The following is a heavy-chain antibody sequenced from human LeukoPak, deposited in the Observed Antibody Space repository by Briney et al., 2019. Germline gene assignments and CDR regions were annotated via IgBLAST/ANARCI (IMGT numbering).Heavy chain of an antibody. D-gene: IGHD1-26*01. J-gene: IGHJ3*02. Sequence: SETLSLTCTVSGGSISSSSYYWGWIRQPPGKGLEWIGSIYYSGSTYYNPSLKSRVTISVDTSKNQFSLKLGSVTAADTAVYYCARAGIVGAPDAFDIWGQGTMVTVSS. CDR1: GGSISSSSYY. CDR2: IYYSGST. CDR3: ARAGIVGAPDAFDI. V-gene: IGHV4-39*01.